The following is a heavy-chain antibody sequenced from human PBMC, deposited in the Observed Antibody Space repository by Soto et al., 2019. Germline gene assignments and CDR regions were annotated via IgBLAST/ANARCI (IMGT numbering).Heavy chain of an antibody. V-gene: IGHV3-23*01. CDR1: GFTFSSYA. Sequence: EVQLLESGGGLVQPGGSLRLSCAASGFTFSSYAMSWVRQAPGKGLEWVSAISGSGGSTYYADSVKGRFTIYRDNSKNSLYLQMNSMRAEDTAVYYCAKKYDSSGYYSDYWGQGTLVTVSS. CDR3: AKKYDSSGYYSDY. D-gene: IGHD3-22*01. CDR2: ISGSGGST. J-gene: IGHJ4*02.